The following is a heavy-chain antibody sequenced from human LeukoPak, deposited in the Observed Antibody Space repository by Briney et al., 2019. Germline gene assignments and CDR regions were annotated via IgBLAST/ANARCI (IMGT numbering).Heavy chain of an antibody. CDR1: GFTFSDYY. D-gene: IGHD6-19*01. CDR3: ARIDSSGCHFDY. J-gene: IGHJ4*02. CDR2: ISSSGSTI. V-gene: IGHV3-11*01. Sequence: GGSLRLSCAASGFTFSDYYMSWIRQAPGKGLEWVSYISSSGSTIYYADSVKGRFTISRDNAKNSLYLQMNSLRVEDTAVYYCARIDSSGCHFDYWGQGTLVTVSS.